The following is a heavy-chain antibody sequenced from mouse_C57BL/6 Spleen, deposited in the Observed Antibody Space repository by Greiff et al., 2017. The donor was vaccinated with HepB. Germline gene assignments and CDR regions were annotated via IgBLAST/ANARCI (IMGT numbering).Heavy chain of an antibody. CDR2: IYYSGTI. CDR3: AREGSSYYGSDYYAMDY. J-gene: IGHJ4*01. D-gene: IGHD1-1*01. V-gene: IGHV3-5*01. CDR1: GISITTGNYR. Sequence: EVKLMESGPGLVKPSQTVFLTCTVTGISITTGNYRWSWIRQFPGNKLEWIGYIYYSGTITYNPSLTSRTTITRDTPKNQFFLEMNSLTAEDTATYYCAREGSSYYGSDYYAMDYWGQGTSVTVSS.